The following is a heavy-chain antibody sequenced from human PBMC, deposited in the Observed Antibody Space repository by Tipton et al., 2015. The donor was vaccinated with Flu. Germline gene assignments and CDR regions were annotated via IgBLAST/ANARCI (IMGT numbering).Heavy chain of an antibody. CDR3: AREEGVVPAARSSGFRRVTDRGHAFDP. CDR1: GGSFSGYY. J-gene: IGHJ5*02. D-gene: IGHD2-2*01. CDR2: INHSGST. Sequence: TLSLTCAVYGGSFSGYYWSWIRQPPGKGLEWIGEINHSGSTNYNPSLKSRVTISVDTSKNQFSLKLSSVTAADTAVYYCAREEGVVPAARSSGFRRVTDRGHAFDPWGQGTLVTVSS. V-gene: IGHV4-34*01.